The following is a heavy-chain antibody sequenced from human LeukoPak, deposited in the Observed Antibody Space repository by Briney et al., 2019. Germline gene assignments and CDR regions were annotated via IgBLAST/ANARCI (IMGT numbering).Heavy chain of an antibody. CDR1: GGSISSGSYY. J-gene: IGHJ3*02. D-gene: IGHD5-18*01. CDR2: IYTSGSI. V-gene: IGHV4-61*02. Sequence: SETLSLTCTVSGGSISSGSYYWSWIRQPAGKGLEWIGRIYTSGSINYNPSLKSRVTISVDTSKNQFSLKLSSVTAADTAVYYCARAKGYSYGRAFDIWGQGTMVTVSS. CDR3: ARAKGYSYGRAFDI.